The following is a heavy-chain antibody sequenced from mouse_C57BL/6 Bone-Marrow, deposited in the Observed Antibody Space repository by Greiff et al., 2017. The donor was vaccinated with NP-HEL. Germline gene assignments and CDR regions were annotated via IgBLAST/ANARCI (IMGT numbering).Heavy chain of an antibody. CDR3: ARITTVVAVDY. J-gene: IGHJ2*01. CDR2: IYPSDSET. D-gene: IGHD1-1*01. V-gene: IGHV1-61*01. Sequence: VQLQQPGAELVRPGSSVKLSCKASGYTFTSYWMDWVKQRPGQGLEWIGNIYPSDSETHYNQKFKDKATLTVDKSSSTAYMQLSSLTSEDSAVYYCARITTVVAVDYWGQGTTLTVSS. CDR1: GYTFTSYW.